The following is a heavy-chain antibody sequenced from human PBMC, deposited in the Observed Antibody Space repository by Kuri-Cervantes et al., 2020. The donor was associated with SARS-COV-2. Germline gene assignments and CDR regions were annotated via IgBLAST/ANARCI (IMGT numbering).Heavy chain of an antibody. D-gene: IGHD3-16*01. CDR3: ARGNYVMYSRWPTAPSDY. V-gene: IGHV3-21*01. Sequence: GESLKISCAASGFTFSSYSMNWVRQAPGKGLEWVSSISSSSSYISYADSMKGRSTISRDNAKNSLYLQVNSLRAEDTAVYYCARGNYVMYSRWPTAPSDYWGQGTLVTVSS. CDR2: ISSSSSYI. CDR1: GFTFSSYS. J-gene: IGHJ4*02.